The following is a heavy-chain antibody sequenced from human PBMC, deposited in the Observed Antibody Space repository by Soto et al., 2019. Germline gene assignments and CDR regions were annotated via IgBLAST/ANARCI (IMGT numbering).Heavy chain of an antibody. J-gene: IGHJ4*02. CDR1: GFTFNSYA. Sequence: EVQLLESGGGLVQPGGSLRLSCAASGFTFNSYAMSWVRQGPGKGLEWVSGISGSGGSTYYADSVKGRFTISRDNSKNTLYPQMNSLRAEDTAVYYCAKADMITFGGVMNYWGQGTLVTVSS. V-gene: IGHV3-23*01. D-gene: IGHD3-16*01. CDR3: AKADMITFGGVMNY. CDR2: ISGSGGST.